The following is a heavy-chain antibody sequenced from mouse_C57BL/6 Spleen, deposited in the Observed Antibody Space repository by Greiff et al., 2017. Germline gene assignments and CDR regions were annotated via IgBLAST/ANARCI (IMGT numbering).Heavy chain of an antibody. J-gene: IGHJ4*01. D-gene: IGHD2-3*01. CDR1: GFSLTSYG. Sequence: VQVVESGPGLVQPSQSLSITCTVSGFSLTSYGVHWVRQSPGKGLEWLGVIWSGGSTDYNAAFISRLSISKDNSKSQVFFKMNSLQADDTAIYYCARWDGYYGDYAMDYWGQGTSVTVSS. V-gene: IGHV2-2*01. CDR2: IWSGGST. CDR3: ARWDGYYGDYAMDY.